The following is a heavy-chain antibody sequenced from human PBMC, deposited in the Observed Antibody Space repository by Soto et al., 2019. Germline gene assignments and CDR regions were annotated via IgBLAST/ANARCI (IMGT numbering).Heavy chain of an antibody. D-gene: IGHD3-10*01. Sequence: SETLSLTSTVSGGSVSSGSNYWSWIRQPPGKGLEWIGYIYYSGSTNYNTSLKSRVTISVDTSKNQFSLKLSSVTAADTAVYYCARCPMVRGVLSGVDYWGQGTLVTVSS. J-gene: IGHJ4*02. V-gene: IGHV4-61*01. CDR3: ARCPMVRGVLSGVDY. CDR1: GGSVSSGSNY. CDR2: IYYSGST.